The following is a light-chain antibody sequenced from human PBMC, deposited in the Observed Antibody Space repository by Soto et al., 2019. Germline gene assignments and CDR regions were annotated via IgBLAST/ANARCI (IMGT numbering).Light chain of an antibody. Sequence: EIVLTQSPATLSVSPGELATLSCRTSQSVGTNLAWYQQKPGQAPRLLMYGAFIRAPGFPVRFRGTGSGSEFTLTISSVQSEDGALYYCQQYDNWTYTFGQGTNLEIK. V-gene: IGKV3-15*01. CDR1: QSVGTN. CDR2: GAF. CDR3: QQYDNWTYT. J-gene: IGKJ2*01.